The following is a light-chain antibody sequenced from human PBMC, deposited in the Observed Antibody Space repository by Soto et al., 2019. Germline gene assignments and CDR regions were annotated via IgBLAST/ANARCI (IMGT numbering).Light chain of an antibody. Sequence: EIVMTQSPATLSVSPGERATLSCRASQSVSSNLAWYQQKPGQAPRLLIYGASTRATGIPARFSGSGSGTEFTPTISSLQSEDFAVYYCQQYNNWPQTFGPGTKVEIK. CDR1: QSVSSN. J-gene: IGKJ1*01. CDR3: QQYNNWPQT. V-gene: IGKV3-15*01. CDR2: GAS.